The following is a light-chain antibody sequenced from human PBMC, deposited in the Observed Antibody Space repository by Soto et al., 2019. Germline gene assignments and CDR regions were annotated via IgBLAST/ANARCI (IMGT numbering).Light chain of an antibody. V-gene: IGKV1-5*01. J-gene: IGKJ5*01. CDR1: QSISRY. CDR2: DVS. CDR3: QQYQTYAT. Sequence: DIQMTQSPSSLSASVGDRITITFRASQSISRYLNWYQHKPGKAPKLLIYDVSSLESGVPSRFSGSGSGTEFILTISSLQPEDFATYYCQQYQTYATFGQGTRLEIK.